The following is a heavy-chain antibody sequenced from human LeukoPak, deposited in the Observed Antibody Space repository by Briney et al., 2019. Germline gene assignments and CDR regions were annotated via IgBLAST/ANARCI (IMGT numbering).Heavy chain of an antibody. CDR2: ISSSSSYI. CDR3: ATQGYGDYVY. V-gene: IGHV3-21*01. D-gene: IGHD4-17*01. Sequence: GGSLGLSCAASGFTFSSYSMNWVRQAPGKGLEWVSSISSSSSYIYYADSVKGRFTISRDNAKNSLYLQMNSLRAEDTAVHYCATQGYGDYVYWGQGTLVTVSS. J-gene: IGHJ4*02. CDR1: GFTFSSYS.